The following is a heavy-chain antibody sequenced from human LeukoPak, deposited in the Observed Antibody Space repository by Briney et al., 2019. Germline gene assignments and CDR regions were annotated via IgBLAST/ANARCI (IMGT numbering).Heavy chain of an antibody. J-gene: IGHJ4*02. CDR2: IYHSGST. D-gene: IGHD5-18*01. V-gene: IGHV4-59*08. CDR1: GGSISSYY. Sequence: SETLSLTCTVSGGSISSYYWSWIRQPPGKGLEWIGIIYHSGSTNYNPFLKSRVTISVDTSKNQFSLKLSSVTAADTAVYYCARHGSKYSYDYWGQGTLVTVSS. CDR3: ARHGSKYSYDY.